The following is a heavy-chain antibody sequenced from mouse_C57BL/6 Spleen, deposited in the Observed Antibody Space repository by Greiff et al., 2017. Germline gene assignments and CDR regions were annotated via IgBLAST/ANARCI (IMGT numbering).Heavy chain of an antibody. V-gene: IGHV1-53*01. D-gene: IGHD3-1*01. CDR2: INPSNGGT. CDR3: ARDTTGRTFDY. J-gene: IGHJ2*01. CDR1: GFTFTSYW. Sequence: VQLQQPGTELVKPGASVKLSCKASGFTFTSYWMHWVKQRPGQGLEWIGNINPSNGGTNYTEKFKSKSTLSVDNSSSTAYMQLSSLTSENSAVYCCARDTTGRTFDYGGQGTTLTVSS.